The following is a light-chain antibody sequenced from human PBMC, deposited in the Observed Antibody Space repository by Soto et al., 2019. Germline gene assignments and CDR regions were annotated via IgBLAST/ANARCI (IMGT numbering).Light chain of an antibody. J-gene: IGKJ1*01. Sequence: DIQMTQSPSSLSASVGDRVTITCRASQSISSYVNWYQQKPGKAPKLLIYAASSLQSGVPSRFSGSGSGTDFTLTISSLQPDDFATYYCQQSYSTPWTFGQGTKVEIK. CDR3: QQSYSTPWT. CDR1: QSISSY. CDR2: AAS. V-gene: IGKV1-39*01.